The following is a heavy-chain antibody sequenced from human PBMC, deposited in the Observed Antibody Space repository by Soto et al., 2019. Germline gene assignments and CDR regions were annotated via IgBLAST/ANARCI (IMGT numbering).Heavy chain of an antibody. CDR3: ARTKSTPFWTGYYYYGMDV. V-gene: IGHV4-39*01. J-gene: IGHJ6*02. CDR1: GGSISSSTHF. CDR2: IYYSGST. D-gene: IGHD3-3*01. Sequence: SETLSLTCTVSGGSISSSTHFWGWILHPPGKGLEWIGTIYYSGSTYYNPSLKSRLTISVDTAKNQFSLKLSSVTAADTAVYYCARTKSTPFWTGYYYYGMDVWGQGTTVTVSS.